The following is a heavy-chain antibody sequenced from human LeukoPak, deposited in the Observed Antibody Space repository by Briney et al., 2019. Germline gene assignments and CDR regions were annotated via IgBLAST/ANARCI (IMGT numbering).Heavy chain of an antibody. Sequence: GGSLRLSCAASGFTFSNYWMHWVRQAPGKGLVWVSRINTDGSRITYADSVKGRFTISRDNAKNTLYLQMNSLRAEDTAVYYCASGYSSDYGGNTYWGQGTLVTVSS. CDR1: GFTFSNYW. CDR2: INTDGSRI. CDR3: ASGYSSDYGGNTY. V-gene: IGHV3-74*01. D-gene: IGHD4-23*01. J-gene: IGHJ4*02.